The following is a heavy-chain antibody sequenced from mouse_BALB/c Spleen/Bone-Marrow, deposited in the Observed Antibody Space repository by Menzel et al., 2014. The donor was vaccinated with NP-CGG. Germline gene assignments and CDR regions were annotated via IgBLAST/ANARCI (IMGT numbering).Heavy chain of an antibody. CDR2: IRNKANGYTT. V-gene: IGHV7-3*02. J-gene: IGHJ3*01. Sequence: VQLKESGGGLVQPGGSLRLSCATSGLTFTDYYKSWVRQPPGKALEWLGFIRNKANGYTTEYSASVKGRFTISRDNSQSILYLQMNALRAEDSATYYCARGVGNSVRFAYWGQGTLVTVSA. CDR1: GLTFTDYY. D-gene: IGHD2-1*01. CDR3: ARGVGNSVRFAY.